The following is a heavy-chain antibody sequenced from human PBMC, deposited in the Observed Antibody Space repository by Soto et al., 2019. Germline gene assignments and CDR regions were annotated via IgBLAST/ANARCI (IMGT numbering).Heavy chain of an antibody. V-gene: IGHV1-69*01. D-gene: IGHD2-15*01. CDR1: GGTFSSYA. Sequence: QVQLVQSGAAVKKPGSSVKVSCKASGGTFSSYAISWVRQAPGQGLEWMGGIIPIFGTANYAQQSQGRVTITADEYTSTAYMELSSLRSEDTAVYYCARVDCSGGSCSPVDYWGQGTLVTVSS. CDR2: IIPIFGTA. J-gene: IGHJ4*02. CDR3: ARVDCSGGSCSPVDY.